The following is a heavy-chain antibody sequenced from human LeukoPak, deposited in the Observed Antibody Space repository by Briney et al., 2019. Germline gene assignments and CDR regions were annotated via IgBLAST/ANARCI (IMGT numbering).Heavy chain of an antibody. J-gene: IGHJ5*02. D-gene: IGHD2-2*01. V-gene: IGHV4-34*01. CDR1: GGSFSGYY. CDR2: INHSGST. Sequence: SETLSLTCAVYGGSFSGYYWSWIRQPPGKGLEWIGEINHSGSTNYNPSLKSRVTISVDTSKNQFSLKLSSVTAADTAVYYCARDQSTSLGNWFGPWGQGTLVTVSS. CDR3: ARDQSTSLGNWFGP.